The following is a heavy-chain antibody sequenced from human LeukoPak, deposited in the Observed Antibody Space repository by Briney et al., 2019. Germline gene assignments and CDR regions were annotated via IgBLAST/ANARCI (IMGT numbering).Heavy chain of an antibody. CDR3: ARTTSFDY. Sequence: GGSLRLSCAASGFTFTSYEMNWVRQAPGKGLEWVSYVTISGSTIYYADSVKGRFTISRDNAKNSLYLQMNSLRAEDTAVYYCARTTSFDYWGQGTLVTVSS. J-gene: IGHJ4*02. V-gene: IGHV3-48*03. CDR2: VTISGSTI. CDR1: GFTFTSYE. D-gene: IGHD1-1*01.